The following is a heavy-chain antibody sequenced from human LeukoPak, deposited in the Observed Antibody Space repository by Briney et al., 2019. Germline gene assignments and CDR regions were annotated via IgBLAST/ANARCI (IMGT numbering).Heavy chain of an antibody. Sequence: SVKVSCKASGGTFSSYAISWVRQAPGQGLEWLGRIIPIFGIANYAQKFQGRVTITADKSTSTAYMELSSLRSEDTAVYYCARAGYCSGGSCYPNDAFDIWGQGTMVTVSS. CDR2: IIPIFGIA. J-gene: IGHJ3*02. D-gene: IGHD2-15*01. V-gene: IGHV1-69*04. CDR3: ARAGYCSGGSCYPNDAFDI. CDR1: GGTFSSYA.